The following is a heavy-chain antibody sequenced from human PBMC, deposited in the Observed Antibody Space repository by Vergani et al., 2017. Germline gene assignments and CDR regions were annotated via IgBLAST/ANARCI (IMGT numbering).Heavy chain of an antibody. V-gene: IGHV3-23*03. CDR2: IYSGGSST. D-gene: IGHD4-11*01. CDR3: ANLDYPTDNYYYYYMDV. J-gene: IGHJ6*03. Sequence: EVQLLESGGGLVQPGGSLRLSCAASGFTFSSYAMSWVRQAPGKGLEWVSVIYSGGSSTYYADSVKGRFTISRDNSKNTLYLQMNSLRAEDTAVYYCANLDYPTDNYYYYYMDVWGKGTTVTVSS. CDR1: GFTFSSYA.